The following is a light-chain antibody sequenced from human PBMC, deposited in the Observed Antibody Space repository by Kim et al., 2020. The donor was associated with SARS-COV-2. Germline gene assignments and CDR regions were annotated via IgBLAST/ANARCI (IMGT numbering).Light chain of an antibody. CDR2: AAS. J-gene: IGKJ1*01. CDR1: QGISNY. V-gene: IGKV1-27*01. Sequence: AAVGERVTITCRASQGISNYLAWYQQKPGKAPQLLIYAASALQSGVPSRFSGSGSGTDFTLTINSLQPEDVATYYCQKCSGAPWTFGQGTKVEIK. CDR3: QKCSGAPWT.